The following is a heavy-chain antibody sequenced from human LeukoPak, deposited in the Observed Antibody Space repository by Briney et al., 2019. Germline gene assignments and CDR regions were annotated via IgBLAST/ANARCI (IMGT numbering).Heavy chain of an antibody. Sequence: ASVKDSCQAPGYIFSDHYMHWVRQAPGQGLEWLGWINPKSGAADYAQQFRGRVTMTSDTSINTDYMEMKRVTSDDTAVYYCARGAEAETSPLDFWGQGTLVIVS. CDR2: INPKSGAA. V-gene: IGHV1-2*02. CDR3: ARGAEAETSPLDF. CDR1: GYIFSDHY. J-gene: IGHJ4*02. D-gene: IGHD6-13*01.